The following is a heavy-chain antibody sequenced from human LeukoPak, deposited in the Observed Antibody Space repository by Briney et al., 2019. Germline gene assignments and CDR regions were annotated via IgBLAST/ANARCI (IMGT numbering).Heavy chain of an antibody. CDR1: GGSISSYY. CDR3: ARGVPQYYYYYYMDV. D-gene: IGHD5/OR15-5a*01. Sequence: SETLPLTCTVSGGSISSYYWSWIRQPPGKGLEWIGYIYYSGSTNYNPSLKSRVTISVDTSKNQFSLKLSSVTAADTAVYYCARGVPQYYYYYYMDVWGKGTTVTVSS. V-gene: IGHV4-59*01. J-gene: IGHJ6*03. CDR2: IYYSGST.